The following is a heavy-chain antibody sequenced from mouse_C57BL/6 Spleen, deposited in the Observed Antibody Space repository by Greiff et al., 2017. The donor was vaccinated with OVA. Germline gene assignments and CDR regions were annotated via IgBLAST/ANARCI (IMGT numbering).Heavy chain of an antibody. CDR2: ISDGGSYT. Sequence: EVQVVASGGGLVKPGGSLKLSCAASGFTFSSYAMSWVRQTPEKRLEWVATISDGGSYTYYPDNVKGRFTISRDNAKNNLYLQMSHLKSEDTAMYYCARDREPYDYSWFAYWGQGTLVTGSA. CDR3: ARDREPYDYSWFAY. V-gene: IGHV5-4*01. D-gene: IGHD2-4*01. CDR1: GFTFSSYA. J-gene: IGHJ3*01.